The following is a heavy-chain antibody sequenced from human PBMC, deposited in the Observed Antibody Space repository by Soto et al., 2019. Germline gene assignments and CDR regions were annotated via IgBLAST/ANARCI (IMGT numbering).Heavy chain of an antibody. J-gene: IGHJ6*02. CDR1: GSTFSSLNHHY. CDR3: LTQGFGPLHGLVDV. Sequence: SATLSLTYTLSGSTFSSLNHHYCSWFLQPPWKGLEWIGYISYSGSTSYNPSLKSRLIISVDTSQNQVSLKLASVTAADTAVYYCLTQGFGPLHGLVDVWGQGTTVT. V-gene: IGHV4-59*08. CDR2: ISYSGST. D-gene: IGHD3-10*01.